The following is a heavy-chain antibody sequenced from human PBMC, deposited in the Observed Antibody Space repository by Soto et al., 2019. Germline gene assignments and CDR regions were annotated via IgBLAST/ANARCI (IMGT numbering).Heavy chain of an antibody. D-gene: IGHD2-2*01. CDR1: GFTFSTYS. CDR3: ARVGYCSSTSCEGVLKF. CDR2: ISSGSSTI. Sequence: GGSLRLSCAASGFTFSTYSMNWVRQAPGKGLEWVSYISSGSSTIYYADSVKGRFTISRDNAKKSLYLQMNSLRAEDTAVYYCARVGYCSSTSCEGVLKFWGQGTMVTVSS. V-gene: IGHV3-48*01. J-gene: IGHJ3*01.